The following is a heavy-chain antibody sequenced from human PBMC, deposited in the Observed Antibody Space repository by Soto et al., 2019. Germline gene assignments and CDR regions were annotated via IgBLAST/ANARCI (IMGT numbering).Heavy chain of an antibody. J-gene: IGHJ3*02. CDR3: ARVPEDHDAFDI. CDR2: TRNKANSYTT. CDR1: GFTFSSYS. V-gene: IGHV3-72*01. D-gene: IGHD2-15*01. Sequence: GGSLRLSCAASGFTFSSYSMNWVRQAPGKGLEWVGRTRNKANSYTTEYAASVKDRFTISRDDSKNSLYLQMNSLKTEDTAVYYCARVPEDHDAFDIWGQGTMVTVSS.